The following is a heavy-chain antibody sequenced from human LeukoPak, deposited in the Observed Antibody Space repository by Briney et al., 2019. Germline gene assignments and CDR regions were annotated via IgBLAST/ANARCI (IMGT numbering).Heavy chain of an antibody. V-gene: IGHV4-59*12. Sequence: PSETLSLTCTVSGGSISSYYWSWIRQPPGKGLEWIGYIYYSGSTNYNPSLKSRVTISVDTSKNQFSLKLSSVTAADTAVYYCASENYYDSSGYLVWGQGTLVTVSS. CDR2: IYYSGST. D-gene: IGHD3-22*01. J-gene: IGHJ4*02. CDR1: GGSISSYY. CDR3: ASENYYDSSGYLV.